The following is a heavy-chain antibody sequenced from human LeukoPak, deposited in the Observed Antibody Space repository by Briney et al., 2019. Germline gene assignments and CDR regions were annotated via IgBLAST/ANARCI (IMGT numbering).Heavy chain of an antibody. CDR1: GFTFSSYG. Sequence: GGSLRLSCAASGFTFSSYGMHWVRQAPGKGLEWVAFIRFDEVNKYYAESVKGRFTISRDNSKNTLYMQMNSLRSEDTAVYLCAKRGGYCSGGSCYQFDYWGQGTLVTVSS. D-gene: IGHD2-15*01. CDR3: AKRGGYCSGGSCYQFDY. V-gene: IGHV3-30*02. J-gene: IGHJ4*02. CDR2: IRFDEVNK.